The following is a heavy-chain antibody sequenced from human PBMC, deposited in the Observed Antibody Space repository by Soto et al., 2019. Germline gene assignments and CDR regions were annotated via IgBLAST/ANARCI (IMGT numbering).Heavy chain of an antibody. J-gene: IGHJ6*02. CDR2: IIPIFGTA. CDR1: GGTFSSYA. Sequence: QVQLVQSGAEVKKPGSSVKVSCKASGGTFSSYAISWVRQAPGQGLEWMGGIIPIFGTANDAQKFQGRVTITADKSTSTAYMELSSLRSEDTAVYYCARELAYCSSTSCASYYYGMDVWGQGTTVTVSS. CDR3: ARELAYCSSTSCASYYYGMDV. D-gene: IGHD2-2*01. V-gene: IGHV1-69*06.